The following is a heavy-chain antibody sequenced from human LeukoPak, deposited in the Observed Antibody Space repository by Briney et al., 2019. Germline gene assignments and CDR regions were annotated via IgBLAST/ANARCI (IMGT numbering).Heavy chain of an antibody. Sequence: SETLSLTCTVSGYSISSGYYWGWIRQPPGKGLEWIGSIYHSGSTYYNPSLKSRVTISVDTSKNQFSLKLSSVTAADTAVYYCARGLVVVPAAMHDAFDIWGQGTMVTVSS. V-gene: IGHV4-38-2*02. D-gene: IGHD2-2*01. CDR3: ARGLVVVPAAMHDAFDI. J-gene: IGHJ3*02. CDR1: GYSISSGYY. CDR2: IYHSGST.